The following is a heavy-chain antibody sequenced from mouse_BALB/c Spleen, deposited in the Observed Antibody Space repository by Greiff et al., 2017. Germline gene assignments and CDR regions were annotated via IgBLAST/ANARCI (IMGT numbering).Heavy chain of an antibody. J-gene: IGHJ1*01. CDR2: INPGSGGT. CDR3: ARDPRGHYWYFDV. V-gene: IGHV1-54*01. CDR1: GYAFTNYL. Sequence: QVQLQQSGAELVRPGTSVKVSCKASGYAFTNYLIDWVKQRPGQGLEWIGVINPGSGGTNYNEKFKGKATLTADKSSSTAYMQLSSLTSDDSAVYVCARDPRGHYWYFDVWGAGTTVTVSS.